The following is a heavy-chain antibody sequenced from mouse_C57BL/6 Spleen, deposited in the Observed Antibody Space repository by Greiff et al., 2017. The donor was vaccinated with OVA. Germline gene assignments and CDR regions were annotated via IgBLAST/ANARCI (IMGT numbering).Heavy chain of an antibody. J-gene: IGHJ3*01. CDR3: ARYEGNTGFAY. V-gene: IGHV7-3*01. D-gene: IGHD2-1*01. Sequence: EVMLVESGGGLVQPGGSLSLSCAASGFTFTDYYMSWVRQPPGKALEWLGFIRNKANGYTTEYSASVKGRFTISRDNSQSILYLQMNALRAEDSATYYCARYEGNTGFAYWGQGTLVTVSA. CDR2: IRNKANGYTT. CDR1: GFTFTDYY.